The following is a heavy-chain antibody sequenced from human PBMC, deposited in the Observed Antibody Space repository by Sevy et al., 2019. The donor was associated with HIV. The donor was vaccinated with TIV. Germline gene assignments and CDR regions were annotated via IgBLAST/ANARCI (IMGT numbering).Heavy chain of an antibody. V-gene: IGHV3-49*03. J-gene: IGHJ4*02. CDR3: TRGYYHDSSGYSDY. CDR2: IRSKDYGGAT. D-gene: IGHD3-22*01. Sequence: GGYLRLSCTGSGFTFGDYAMSWFRQAPGMGLEWVGFIRSKDYGGATEYAASVKGRFTISRDDSKSIADLQMNSLKTEDTAVYYCTRGYYHDSSGYSDYWGQGTLVTVSS. CDR1: GFTFGDYA.